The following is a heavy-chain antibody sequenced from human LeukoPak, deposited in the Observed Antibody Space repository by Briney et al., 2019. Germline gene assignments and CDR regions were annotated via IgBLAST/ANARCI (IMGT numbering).Heavy chain of an antibody. CDR2: ISSSGSTI. CDR3: ARDRWGYYDY. Sequence: GGSLRLSCAASGFTFSSYEMNWVRQAPGKGLEWVSYISSSGSTIYYADSVKGRFTISRDNAKNSLHLQMNSLRAEDTAVYYCARDRWGYYDYWGQGTLVTVSS. CDR1: GFTFSSYE. V-gene: IGHV3-48*03. D-gene: IGHD2-15*01. J-gene: IGHJ4*02.